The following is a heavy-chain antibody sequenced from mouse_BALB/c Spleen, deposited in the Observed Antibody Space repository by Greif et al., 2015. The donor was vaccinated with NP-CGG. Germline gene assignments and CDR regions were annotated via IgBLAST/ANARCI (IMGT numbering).Heavy chain of an antibody. D-gene: IGHD1-2*01. J-gene: IGHJ3*01. Sequence: QVQLQQSGAELARPGASVKMSCKASGYTFTSYTMHWVKQRPGQGLEWIGYINPSSGYTNYNQKFKDKATLTADKSSSTAYMQLSSLTSEDSAVYYCARGGFITTASFAYWGQGTLVTVSA. V-gene: IGHV1-4*01. CDR3: ARGGFITTASFAY. CDR2: INPSSGYT. CDR1: GYTFTSYT.